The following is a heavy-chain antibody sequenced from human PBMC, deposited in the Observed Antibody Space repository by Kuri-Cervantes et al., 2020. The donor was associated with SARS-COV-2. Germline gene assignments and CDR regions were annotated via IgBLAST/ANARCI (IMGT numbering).Heavy chain of an antibody. J-gene: IGHJ6*02. Sequence: GESLKISCAASGFTFSSYAMSWVRQAPGKGLEWVSSISPSDGNTFYADSVKGRFTISRDNSKNTLYLQMNSLRAEDTAVYYCARDGITYGSGSSEGYYYYGMDVWGQGTTVTVSS. D-gene: IGHD3-10*01. CDR3: ARDGITYGSGSSEGYYYYGMDV. V-gene: IGHV3-23*01. CDR2: ISPSDGNT. CDR1: GFTFSSYA.